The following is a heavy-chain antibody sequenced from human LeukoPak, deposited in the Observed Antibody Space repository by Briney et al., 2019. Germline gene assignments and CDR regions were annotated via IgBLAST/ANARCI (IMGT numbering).Heavy chain of an antibody. CDR2: ISYDGSNK. Sequence: GGSLRLSCAASGFTFSSYGMHWVRQAPGKGLEWVAVISYDGSNKYYADSVKGRFTISRDNSKNTLYLQMNSLRAEDTAVYYCAKARSEGGSWSDPWGQGTLVTVSS. V-gene: IGHV3-30*18. CDR1: GFTFSSYG. CDR3: AKARSEGGSWSDP. J-gene: IGHJ5*02. D-gene: IGHD3-10*01.